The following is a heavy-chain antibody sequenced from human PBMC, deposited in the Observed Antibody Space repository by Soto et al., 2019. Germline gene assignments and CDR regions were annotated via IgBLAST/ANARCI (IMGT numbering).Heavy chain of an antibody. D-gene: IGHD7-27*01. J-gene: IGHJ3*02. CDR3: TTDVLGIGRLDAFDI. CDR1: GFTFSNAW. CDR2: IKSKTDGGTT. Sequence: GGSLRLSCAASGFTFSNAWMSWVRQAPGKGLEWVGRIKSKTDGGTTDYAAPVKGRFTISRDDSKNTLYLQMNSLKTEDTAVYYCTTDVLGIGRLDAFDIWGQGTLVTVSS. V-gene: IGHV3-15*01.